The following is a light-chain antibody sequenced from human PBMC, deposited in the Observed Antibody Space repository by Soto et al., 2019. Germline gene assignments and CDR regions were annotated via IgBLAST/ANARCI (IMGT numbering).Light chain of an antibody. V-gene: IGKV2-28*01. CDR3: MQALQSPRT. Sequence: DIVMTQSPLSLPVTPGEAASISCRSSQSLLHSNGYNFLDRYLQKPGQSPQILINLGSNRSSGVPDRFSGSGSGTDFTLKISRVEAEDVGVYYCMQALQSPRTFGQGTKVEIK. J-gene: IGKJ1*01. CDR2: LGS. CDR1: QSLLHSNGYNF.